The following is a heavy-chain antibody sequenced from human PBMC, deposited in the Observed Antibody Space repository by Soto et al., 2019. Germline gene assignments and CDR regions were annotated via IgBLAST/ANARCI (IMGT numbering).Heavy chain of an antibody. CDR2: INPNSGGT. D-gene: IGHD3-22*01. J-gene: IGHJ6*02. CDR1: GYTFTGYY. Sequence: ASVKVSCKASGYTFTGYYMHCVRQAPGQGLEWMGWINPNSGGTNYAQKFQGWVTMTRDTSISTAYMELSRLRSDDTAVYYCARGYDSSGYYAIVGYYYGMDVWGQ. V-gene: IGHV1-2*04. CDR3: ARGYDSSGYYAIVGYYYGMDV.